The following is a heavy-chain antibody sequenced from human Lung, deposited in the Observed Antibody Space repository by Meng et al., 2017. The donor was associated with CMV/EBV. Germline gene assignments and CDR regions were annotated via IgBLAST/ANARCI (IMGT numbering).Heavy chain of an antibody. Sequence: ASVXVSXKASGYTFTGYYMHWVRQAPGQGLEWMGWINPNSGGTNYAQKFQGRVTITRDTSISTAYMDLSRLRSDDTAVYYCARVFYDTSGSSHYFDFWGQRTLVTVSS. V-gene: IGHV1-2*02. CDR2: INPNSGGT. CDR3: ARVFYDTSGSSHYFDF. CDR1: GYTFTGYY. D-gene: IGHD3-22*01. J-gene: IGHJ4*02.